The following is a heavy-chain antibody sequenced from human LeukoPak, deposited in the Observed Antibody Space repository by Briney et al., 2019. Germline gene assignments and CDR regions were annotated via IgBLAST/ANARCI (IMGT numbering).Heavy chain of an antibody. D-gene: IGHD2-2*01. Sequence: ASVKVSCKASGYTFTSYGISWVRQAPGQGLEWMGWISAYNGNTNYAQKLQGRVTMTTDTSTSTAYMELRSLRSDDTAVYYCARGFGYCSSTSCCEGWFDPWGQGTLVTVSS. J-gene: IGHJ5*02. CDR2: ISAYNGNT. CDR1: GYTFTSYG. V-gene: IGHV1-18*01. CDR3: ARGFGYCSSTSCCEGWFDP.